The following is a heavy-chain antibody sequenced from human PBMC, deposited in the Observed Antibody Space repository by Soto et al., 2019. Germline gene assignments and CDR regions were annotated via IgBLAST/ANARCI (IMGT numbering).Heavy chain of an antibody. D-gene: IGHD3-16*01. CDR3: AGYVRVASYRFDY. Sequence: SETLSLTCTVSDGSISSYYWSWIRQPPGKGQERIGYIYDTGRTTYNPSLKSRVTISVDTSKNQFSLKLSFVTAADTAFYYCAGYVRVASYRFDYWGQGTLVTVSS. J-gene: IGHJ4*02. V-gene: IGHV4-59*08. CDR1: DGSISSYY. CDR2: IYDTGRT.